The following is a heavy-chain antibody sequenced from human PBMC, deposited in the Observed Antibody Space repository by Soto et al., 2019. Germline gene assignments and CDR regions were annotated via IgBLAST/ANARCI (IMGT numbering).Heavy chain of an antibody. CDR1: GFTFSSYW. Sequence: EVQLVESGGGLVQPGGSLRLSFAASGFTFSSYWMHWVRHAPGKGLVWVSRINSDGSSRNYADYVKGRLTITRDNAKDLVELQMTSLLAEDTAVYYCVRGASGSYRLDYWGQGPLFTVPS. J-gene: IGHJ4*02. D-gene: IGHD3-10*01. CDR2: INSDGSSR. V-gene: IGHV3-74*01. CDR3: VRGASGSYRLDY.